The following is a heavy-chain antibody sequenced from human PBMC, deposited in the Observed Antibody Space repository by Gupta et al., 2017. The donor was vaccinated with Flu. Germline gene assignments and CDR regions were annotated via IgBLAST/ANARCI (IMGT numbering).Heavy chain of an antibody. D-gene: IGHD5-12*01. CDR3: AKGSSRGYDSGGIDY. CDR1: GYPFMRFA. V-gene: IGHV3-23*01. J-gene: IGHJ4*01. Sequence: EVYLLESGGGLVQPGGSLRLSCTASGYPFMRFAMTWVRQAPGKGLEWVSAITSSALRRTSYADSARGRFTISRDDSKNTLYLQMSSLRPEDTALYYCAKGSSRGYDSGGIDYWGHGTRVTVSA. CDR2: ITSSALRRT.